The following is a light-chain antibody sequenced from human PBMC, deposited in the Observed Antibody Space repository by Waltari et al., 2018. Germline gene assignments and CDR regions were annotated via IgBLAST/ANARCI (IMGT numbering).Light chain of an antibody. CDR1: RSVSYAASNKHY. CDR3: QQYYTTPLT. V-gene: IGKV4-1*01. J-gene: IGKJ4*01. CDR2: WAA. Sequence: LMLQARASLAVPPGVMFLVQCKSGRSVSYAASNKHYLAWYQHKPGQPPKRIIYWAAHRESGFPDRFSGSGSGTDCTLTHSSLQAEDVAVYYCQQYYTTPLTCGGGTKVEI.